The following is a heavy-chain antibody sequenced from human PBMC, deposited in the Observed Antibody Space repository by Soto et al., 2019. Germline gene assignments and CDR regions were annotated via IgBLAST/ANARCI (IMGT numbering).Heavy chain of an antibody. J-gene: IGHJ1*01. CDR1: GYTFTSYG. D-gene: IGHD1-1*01. Sequence: GASVKVSCKASGYTFTSYGISWVRQAPGQGLEWMGWISAYNGNTNYAQKLQGRVTMTTDTSTSTAYMELRSLRSDDTAVYYCASLVQLERRDTPYFQHWGQGTLVTVSS. CDR3: ASLVQLERRDTPYFQH. V-gene: IGHV1-18*01. CDR2: ISAYNGNT.